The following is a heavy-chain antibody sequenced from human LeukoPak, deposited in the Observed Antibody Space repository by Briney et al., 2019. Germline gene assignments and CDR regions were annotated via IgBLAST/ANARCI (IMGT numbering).Heavy chain of an antibody. CDR3: ARDQRVTGRPDIDY. Sequence: PGGSLRLSCAASGFTFRNHWMHWVRQTPGKGLVWVSRISSDGRSTTYADSVKGRFTISRDNAKNTLYLQMNNLRAEDPAMYYCARDQRVTGRPDIDYWGQGTLVIVSS. V-gene: IGHV3-74*03. J-gene: IGHJ4*02. CDR2: ISSDGRST. D-gene: IGHD6-6*01. CDR1: GFTFRNHW.